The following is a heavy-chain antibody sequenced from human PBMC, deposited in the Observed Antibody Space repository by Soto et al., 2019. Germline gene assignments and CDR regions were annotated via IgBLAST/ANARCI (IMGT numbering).Heavy chain of an antibody. Sequence: GASVKVSCKASGYTFTCYGICWVRQAPGQGLEWMGWISAYNGNTNYAQKLQGRVTMTTDTSTSTAYMELRSLRSDDTAVYYCARASSIAARGLNDYWGQGTLVTVSS. D-gene: IGHD6-6*01. CDR2: ISAYNGNT. CDR1: GYTFTCYG. CDR3: ARASSIAARGLNDY. J-gene: IGHJ4*02. V-gene: IGHV1-18*01.